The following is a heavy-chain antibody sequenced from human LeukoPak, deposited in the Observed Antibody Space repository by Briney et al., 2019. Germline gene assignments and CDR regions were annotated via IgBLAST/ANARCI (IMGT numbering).Heavy chain of an antibody. J-gene: IGHJ4*02. D-gene: IGHD6-13*01. CDR3: ARDIEAAGLFLDY. V-gene: IGHV3-7*01. CDR1: GFTFSSYW. Sequence: GGSLRLSCAASGFTFSSYWMSWVRQAPGKGLEGVANMKYDGSEKYYVDSVKGRFTISRDEDKNSLYLQMNSLRAEDTAVYYCARDIEAAGLFLDYWGQGTLVTVSS. CDR2: MKYDGSEK.